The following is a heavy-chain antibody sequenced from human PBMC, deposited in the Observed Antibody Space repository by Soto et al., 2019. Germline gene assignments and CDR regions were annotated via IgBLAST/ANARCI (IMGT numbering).Heavy chain of an antibody. CDR2: MNPNSGNT. J-gene: IGHJ6*03. Sequence: ASVKVSCKASGYAFTSYEINWVRQATGQGLEWMGWMNPNSGNTGYAQKFQGRVTMTRNTSISTAYMELSSLRSEDMAVYYCARGPRRTSRYYYMDVWGKGTTVTVSS. CDR3: ARGPRRTSRYYYMDV. CDR1: GYAFTSYE. V-gene: IGHV1-8*01.